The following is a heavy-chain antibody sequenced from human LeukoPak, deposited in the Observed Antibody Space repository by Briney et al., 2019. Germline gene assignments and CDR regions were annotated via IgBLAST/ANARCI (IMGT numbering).Heavy chain of an antibody. D-gene: IGHD4-17*01. Sequence: ASVKVSCKASGCTFTSYGISWVRQAPGQGLEWMGWISAYNGNTNYAQKLQGRVTMTTDTSTSTAYMELRSLGSDDTAVYYCARSTTVTTSPNFGYWGQGTLVTVSS. CDR2: ISAYNGNT. CDR1: GCTFTSYG. CDR3: ARSTTVTTSPNFGY. V-gene: IGHV1-18*01. J-gene: IGHJ4*02.